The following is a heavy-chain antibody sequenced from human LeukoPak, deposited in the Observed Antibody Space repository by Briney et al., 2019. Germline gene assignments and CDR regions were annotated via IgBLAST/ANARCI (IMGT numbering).Heavy chain of an antibody. V-gene: IGHV3-23*01. D-gene: IGHD3-22*01. CDR2: ISGSGGST. CDR3: AKTPFTLIVVAHDY. Sequence: GGSLRLSCAASGFTFSSYAMSWVRQAPGKGLEWVSAISGSGGSTYYADSVKGRFTISRDNSKNTLYLRMNSLRAEDTAVYYCAKTPFTLIVVAHDYWGQGTLVTVSS. J-gene: IGHJ4*02. CDR1: GFTFSSYA.